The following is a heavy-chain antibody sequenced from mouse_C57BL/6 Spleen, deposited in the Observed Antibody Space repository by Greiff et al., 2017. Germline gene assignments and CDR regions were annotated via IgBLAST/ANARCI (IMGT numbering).Heavy chain of an antibody. V-gene: IGHV1-52*01. CDR3: ARDEGYYLDY. J-gene: IGHJ2*01. Sequence: QVQLQQPGAELVRPGSSVKLSCKASGYTFTSYWMHWVKQRPIQGLEWIGNIDPSDSETHYNQKFKDKATLTVDKSSSTAYMQLSSLTSEDSAVYYCARDEGYYLDYWGQGTTLTVSS. CDR1: GYTFTSYW. CDR2: IDPSDSET.